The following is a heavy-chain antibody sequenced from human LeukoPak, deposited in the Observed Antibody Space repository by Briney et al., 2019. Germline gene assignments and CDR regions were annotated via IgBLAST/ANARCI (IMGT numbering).Heavy chain of an antibody. D-gene: IGHD3-10*01. J-gene: IGHJ4*02. V-gene: IGHV4-59*01. CDR2: IYSGST. Sequence: PSETLSLTCTVSGGSISRYYWSWIRQPPGKGLGWIGYIYSGSTIYNPSLKSRVTISVDTSKNQFSLKVNSVTAADTAVYYCARAVQNYYASGRYESYFDYWGQGTLVTVSS. CDR1: GGSISRYY. CDR3: ARAVQNYYASGRYESYFDY.